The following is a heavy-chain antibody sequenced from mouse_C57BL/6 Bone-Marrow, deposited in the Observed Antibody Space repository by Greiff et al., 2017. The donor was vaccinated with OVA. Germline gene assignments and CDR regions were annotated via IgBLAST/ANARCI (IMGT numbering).Heavy chain of an antibody. CDR3: VRHDVYWYFDV. Sequence: EVQLVESGGGLVQPKGSLKLSCAASGFSFNTYAMNWVRQAPGKGLEWVARIRSKSNNYATYYADSVKDRFTISRDESESMLYLQMNNLKTEDTAMYYCVRHDVYWYFDVWGTGTTVTVSS. J-gene: IGHJ1*03. CDR1: GFSFNTYA. CDR2: IRSKSNNYAT. V-gene: IGHV10-1*01. D-gene: IGHD2-3*01.